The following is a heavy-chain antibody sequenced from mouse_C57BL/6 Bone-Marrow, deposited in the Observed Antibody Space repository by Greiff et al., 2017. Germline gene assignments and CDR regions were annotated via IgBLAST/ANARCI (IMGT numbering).Heavy chain of an antibody. CDR3: ARGGATSYWYFDV. CDR1: GYTFTDYN. V-gene: IGHV1-18*01. J-gene: IGHJ1*03. CDR2: INPNNGGT. D-gene: IGHD3-1*01. Sequence: VQLQQSGPELVKPGASVKIPCKASGYTFTDYNMDWVKQSHGKSLEWIGDINPNNGGTIYNQKFKGKATLTVDKSSSTAYMELRSLTSEDTAVYYCARGGATSYWYFDVWGTGTTVTVSS.